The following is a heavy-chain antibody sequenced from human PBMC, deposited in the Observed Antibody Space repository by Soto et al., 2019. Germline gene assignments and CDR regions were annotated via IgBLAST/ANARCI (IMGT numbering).Heavy chain of an antibody. CDR2: INPSGGST. CDR3: ARDQRSYFGVVISAYYYYYYMDV. CDR1: GYTFTSYY. V-gene: IGHV1-46*03. J-gene: IGHJ6*03. D-gene: IGHD3-3*01. Sequence: ASVKVSCKASGYTFTSYYMHWVRQAPGQGLEWMGIINPSGGSTSYAQKFQGRVTMTRDTSTSTVYMELSSLRSEDTAVYYCARDQRSYFGVVISAYYYYYYMDVWGKGTTVTVSS.